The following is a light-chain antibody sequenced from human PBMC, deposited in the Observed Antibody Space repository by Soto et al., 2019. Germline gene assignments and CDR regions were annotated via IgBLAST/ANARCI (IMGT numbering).Light chain of an antibody. V-gene: IGLV2-14*03. CDR1: ISDVGSYNY. CDR3: GSYTTSSNSV. Sequence: QSVLTQPASVSGSPGQSITISCTGTISDVGSYNYVSWYQQYPGKAPKLMIYDVSTRPSGVSDRFSGSKSGNTAPLTISGLRAEDEADYYCGSYTTSSNSVFGNGTKVTV. CDR2: DVS. J-gene: IGLJ1*01.